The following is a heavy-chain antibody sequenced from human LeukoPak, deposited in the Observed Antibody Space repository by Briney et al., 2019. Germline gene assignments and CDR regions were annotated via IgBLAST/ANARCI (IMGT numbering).Heavy chain of an antibody. CDR1: EFTFSSHW. V-gene: IGHV3-7*03. Sequence: GGSLRLSCAASEFTFSSHWMSWVRQVAGKGLEWVANIREDGSEKYYVDSVKGRFTIPRDNAKNSLFLQMNSLRAEDTAVYYCARDSRYSRGVGDFDYRGQGTLVIVSS. CDR2: IREDGSEK. D-gene: IGHD5-18*01. J-gene: IGHJ4*02. CDR3: ARDSRYSRGVGDFDY.